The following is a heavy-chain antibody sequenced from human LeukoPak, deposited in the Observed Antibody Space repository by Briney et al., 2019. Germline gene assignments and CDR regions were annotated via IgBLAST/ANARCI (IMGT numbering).Heavy chain of an antibody. CDR3: ARNSSGYLDS. D-gene: IGHD3-22*01. Sequence: SETLSLTCAVYGESFSGYYWSLSWLRQPPGKGLEWIGEINHSGSTNYNPSLKSRVAISVDTSKNQFSLKLNSVTAADTAVYYCARNSSGYLDSWGQGTLVTVSS. CDR2: INHSGST. CDR1: GESFSGYY. J-gene: IGHJ4*02. V-gene: IGHV4-34*01.